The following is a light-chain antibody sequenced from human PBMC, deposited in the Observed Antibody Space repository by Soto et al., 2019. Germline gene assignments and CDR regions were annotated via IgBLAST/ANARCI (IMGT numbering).Light chain of an antibody. J-gene: IGKJ5*01. CDR3: QQSGNRPIT. V-gene: IGKV3-11*01. Sequence: EIVLTQSPATLSLSPGERATLSCRASQSVSSYLAWYQQKPGQAPRLLIYGASSRATGIPARFSGSGSGTDFTLTISSLEPEDFAVYYCQQSGNRPITFGQGTRLEVK. CDR1: QSVSSY. CDR2: GAS.